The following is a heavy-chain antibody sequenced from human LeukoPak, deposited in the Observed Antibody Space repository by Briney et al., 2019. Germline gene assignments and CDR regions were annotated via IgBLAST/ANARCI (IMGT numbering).Heavy chain of an antibody. CDR3: ARHRAGYDSSGYEDWFDP. V-gene: IGHV4-34*01. Sequence: SVTLSLTCAVYGGSFSGYYWSWIRQPPGKGLEGIGEISHSGSTNYNPSLKSRVTISVDTSKNQFSLKLSSVTAADTAVYYCARHRAGYDSSGYEDWFDPWGQGTLVTVSS. CDR1: GGSFSGYY. CDR2: ISHSGST. D-gene: IGHD3-22*01. J-gene: IGHJ5*02.